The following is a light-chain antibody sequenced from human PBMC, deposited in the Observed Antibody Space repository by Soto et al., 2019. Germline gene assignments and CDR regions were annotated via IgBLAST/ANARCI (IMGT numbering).Light chain of an antibody. CDR3: ASYTTSSTYV. J-gene: IGLJ1*01. CDR1: SSDVGGYSY. CDR2: DVS. V-gene: IGLV2-14*01. Sequence: QSVLTQPASVSGSPGQSIAISCTGTSSDVGGYSYVSWYQQQPGKAPKLVISDVSNRPSGVSDRFSGSKSGNTASLTISGLQTEDEADYYRASYTTSSTYVFGTGTKVTV.